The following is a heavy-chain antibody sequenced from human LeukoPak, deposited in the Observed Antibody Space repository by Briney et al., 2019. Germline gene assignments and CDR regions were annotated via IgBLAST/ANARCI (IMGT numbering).Heavy chain of an antibody. Sequence: SETLSLTCTVSGGSISSYYWSWIRQPPGKGLEWIGYIYYSGSTNYNPSLKSRVTISVDTSKNQFSLKLSSVTAADTAVYYCAREDDSSGYFNWFDPWGQGTLVTVSS. D-gene: IGHD3-22*01. CDR1: GGSISSYY. J-gene: IGHJ5*02. V-gene: IGHV4-59*01. CDR2: IYYSGST. CDR3: AREDDSSGYFNWFDP.